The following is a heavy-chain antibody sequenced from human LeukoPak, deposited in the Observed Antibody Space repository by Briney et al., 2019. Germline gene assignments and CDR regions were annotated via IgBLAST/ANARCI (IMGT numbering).Heavy chain of an antibody. CDR1: GFTFSSYA. CDR2: ISYDGSNE. J-gene: IGHJ4*02. CDR3: AREYSGYDYFTRYFDY. Sequence: PGGSLRLSCAASGFTFSSYAMHWVRQAPGKGLEWVAVISYDGSNEYYADSVKGRFTISRDNSKNTLYLQMNSLRAEDTAVYYCAREYSGYDYFTRYFDYWGQGTLVTVSS. D-gene: IGHD5-12*01. V-gene: IGHV3-30*04.